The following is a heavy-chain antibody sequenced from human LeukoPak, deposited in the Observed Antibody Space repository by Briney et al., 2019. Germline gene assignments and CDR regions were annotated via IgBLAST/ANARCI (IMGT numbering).Heavy chain of an antibody. D-gene: IGHD3-22*01. CDR3: VRDCDRSGYYCY. CDR2: ISTYNGNT. CDR1: GYTFIDYG. V-gene: IGHV1-18*01. J-gene: IGHJ4*02. Sequence: ASVTVSCKASGYTFIDYGISWVRQAAGQGLEWMGWISTYNGNTNYAQKLQGRVAMTTDTSTSAAYMELRSLRSDDTAVYYCVRDCDRSGYYCYWGQGTLVTVSS.